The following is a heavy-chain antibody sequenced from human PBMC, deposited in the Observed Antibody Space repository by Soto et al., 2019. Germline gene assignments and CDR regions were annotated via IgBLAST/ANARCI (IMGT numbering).Heavy chain of an antibody. V-gene: IGHV1-8*01. CDR3: AAGYCTNGVCYRGNWFDP. Sequence: ASVKVSCKASGFIFTNYDINWVRQATGQGLEWMGWMNPKSGTTGYAQKFHGRVTMTRNTSINTAYMELSSLRSDDTAVYHCAAGYCTNGVCYRGNWFDPWGQGTLVTVSS. D-gene: IGHD2-8*01. CDR2: MNPKSGTT. J-gene: IGHJ5*02. CDR1: GFIFTNYD.